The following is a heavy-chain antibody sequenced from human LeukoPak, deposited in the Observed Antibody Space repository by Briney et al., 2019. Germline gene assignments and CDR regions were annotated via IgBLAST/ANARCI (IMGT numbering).Heavy chain of an antibody. CDR2: MNPNSGNT. CDR3: ARGVTIFGVVIPAFDI. D-gene: IGHD3-3*01. CDR1: GYTFISYD. Sequence: ASVKVSCKASGYTFISYDINWVRQATGQGLEWMGWMNPNSGNTGYAQKFQGRVTITRNTSISTAYMELSSLRSEDTAVYYCARGVTIFGVVIPAFDIWGQGTMVTVSS. V-gene: IGHV1-8*03. J-gene: IGHJ3*02.